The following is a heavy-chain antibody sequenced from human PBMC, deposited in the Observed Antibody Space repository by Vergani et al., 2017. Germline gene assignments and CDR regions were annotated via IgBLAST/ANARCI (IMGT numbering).Heavy chain of an antibody. V-gene: IGHV1-69*13. CDR2: IIPIFGTT. CDR3: AREEGYSYGWGRGDFDY. Sequence: QVQLVQSGAEVRKPGSSVKVSCKASGGIFSSYAISWVRQAPGQGLEWMGGIIPIFGTTNYAQKFQGRVTITADESTSTAYMELSSLRSEDTAVYYCAREEGYSYGWGRGDFDYWGQGTLVTVSS. J-gene: IGHJ4*02. CDR1: GGIFSSYA. D-gene: IGHD5-18*01.